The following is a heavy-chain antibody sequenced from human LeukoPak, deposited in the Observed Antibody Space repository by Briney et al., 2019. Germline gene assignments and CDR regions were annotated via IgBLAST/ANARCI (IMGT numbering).Heavy chain of an antibody. J-gene: IGHJ6*04. CDR3: ARHSAMDV. CDR2: IFASGST. V-gene: IGHV4-4*07. CDR1: GGSISSYY. Sequence: PSQTLSLTCTVSGGSISSYYWSWIRQPAGKGLEWIGRIFASGSTNSNPSLKSRVTMSVDTSKNQFSLNLSSVTAADTAVYYCARHSAMDVWGKGTTVTVSS. D-gene: IGHD3-10*01.